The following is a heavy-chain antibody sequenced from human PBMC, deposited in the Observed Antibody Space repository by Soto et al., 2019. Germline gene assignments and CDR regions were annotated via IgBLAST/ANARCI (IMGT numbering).Heavy chain of an antibody. Sequence: QITLKVSGPSLVEPTQTLTLTCTFSELSLSTSGVGVGWIRQPPGKALEWLALIYWDDDKRYSPSLKSSLTITKVTSNNQVVLTMTNMDPVDTATYYCVHSHVLRWFGFDSWGQGTLVTVPS. CDR3: VHSHVLRWFGFDS. CDR2: IYWDDDK. CDR1: ELSLSTSGVG. V-gene: IGHV2-5*02. J-gene: IGHJ4*02. D-gene: IGHD3-10*01.